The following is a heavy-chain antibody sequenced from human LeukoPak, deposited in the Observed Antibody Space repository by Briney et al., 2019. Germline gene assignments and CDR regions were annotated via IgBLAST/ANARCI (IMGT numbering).Heavy chain of an antibody. CDR3: ARDPRWSRSSDSSCV. CDR2: IYSGGST. CDR1: GFTVSSNY. Sequence: PGGSLRLSCAASGFTVSSNYMSWVRQAPGKGLEWVSVIYSGGSTYYADSVKGRFTISRDNSKNTLYLQMNSLRAEDTAVYYCARDPRWSRSSDSSCVWGQGTLVTVSS. J-gene: IGHJ4*02. D-gene: IGHD6-6*01. V-gene: IGHV3-66*01.